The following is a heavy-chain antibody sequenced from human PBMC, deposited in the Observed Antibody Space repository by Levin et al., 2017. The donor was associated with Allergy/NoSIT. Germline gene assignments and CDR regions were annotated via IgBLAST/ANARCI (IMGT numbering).Heavy chain of an antibody. CDR3: ARDLGGSQAY. CDR1: GFPFSTYW. CDR2: INRDGGEI. Sequence: LSLTCAASGFPFSTYWMSWVRQAPGKGLEWVANINRDGGEIYYVDSVKGRFTISRDSAKNSLYLQMNSLRAEDTAVYYCARDLGGSQAYWGQGTLVTVSS. V-gene: IGHV3-7*01. J-gene: IGHJ4*02. D-gene: IGHD3-16*01.